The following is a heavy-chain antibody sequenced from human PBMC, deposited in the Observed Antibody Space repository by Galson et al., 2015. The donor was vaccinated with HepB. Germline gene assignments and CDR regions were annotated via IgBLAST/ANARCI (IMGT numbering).Heavy chain of an antibody. Sequence: SVKVSCKASGYTFTSYAMHWVRQAPGQRLEWMGWINAGNGNTKCSQKFQGRVTITRDTSASTAYMELSSLRSEDTAVYYCAKESTPRDPTDSSGWTNWGQGTLVTVSS. CDR3: AKESTPRDPTDSSGWTN. D-gene: IGHD6-19*01. V-gene: IGHV1-3*01. CDR2: INAGNGNT. CDR1: GYTFTSYA. J-gene: IGHJ4*02.